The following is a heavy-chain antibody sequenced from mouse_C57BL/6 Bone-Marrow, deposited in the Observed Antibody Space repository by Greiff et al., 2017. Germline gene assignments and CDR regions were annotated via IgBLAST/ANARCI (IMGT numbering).Heavy chain of an antibody. CDR2: IYPRSGNT. J-gene: IGHJ3*01. D-gene: IGHD2-1*01. CDR1: GYTFTGYG. CDR3: ATLYYGNYGGFAY. Sequence: QVQLKESGAELARPGASVKLSCKASGYTFTGYGISWVKQRTGQGLEWIGEIYPRSGNTYYNEKFKGKATLTADKSSSTAYMELRSLTSEDSAVXFGATLYYGNYGGFAYWGQGTLVTVSA. V-gene: IGHV1-81*01.